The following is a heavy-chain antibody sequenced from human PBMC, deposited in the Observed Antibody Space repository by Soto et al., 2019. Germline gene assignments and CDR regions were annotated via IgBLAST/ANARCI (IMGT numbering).Heavy chain of an antibody. V-gene: IGHV4-31*11. D-gene: IGHD3-3*01. CDR1: GGSISSGGYY. CDR2: IYYSGST. CDR3: ARDQESHARITIFGVLGDGRAFAI. Sequence: PSETLCLTCAVSGGSISSGGYYWSWIRQHPGKGLEWIGYIYYSGSTYYNPSLKSRVTISVDTSKNQFSLKLSSVTAADTAVYYCARDQESHARITIFGVLGDGRAFAIWGQGTMVTVSS. J-gene: IGHJ3*02.